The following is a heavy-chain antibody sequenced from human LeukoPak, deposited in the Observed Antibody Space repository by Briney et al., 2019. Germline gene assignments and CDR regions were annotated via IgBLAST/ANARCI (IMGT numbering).Heavy chain of an antibody. V-gene: IGHV3-23*01. CDR3: AKWSGGYYYYYMDV. CDR1: GFTVSSYG. D-gene: IGHD3-3*01. J-gene: IGHJ6*03. CDR2: ISGSGGST. Sequence: PGGSLRLSCAASGFTVSSYGMSWVRQAPGKGLEWVSAISGSGGSTYYADSVKGRFTISRDKSKNTLYLQMNSLRAEDTAVYYCAKWSGGYYYYYMDVWGKGTTVTISS.